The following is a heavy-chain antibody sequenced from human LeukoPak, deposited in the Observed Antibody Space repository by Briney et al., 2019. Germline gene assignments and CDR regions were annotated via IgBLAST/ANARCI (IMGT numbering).Heavy chain of an antibody. Sequence: GGSLRLSCAASGFTFSNYAMDWVRQAPGKGLEWVAVISKDGSMKYYADSVQGRFTVSRDNSENTLHLQMNSLKTADTAVYYCAGESFDIWGQGTMVTVSS. CDR2: ISKDGSMK. CDR3: AGESFDI. CDR1: GFTFSNYA. V-gene: IGHV3-30*04. J-gene: IGHJ3*02.